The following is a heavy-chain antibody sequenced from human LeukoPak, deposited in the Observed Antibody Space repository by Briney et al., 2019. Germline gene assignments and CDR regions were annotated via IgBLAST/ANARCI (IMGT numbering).Heavy chain of an antibody. Sequence: ASVKVSCKAPGYTFTSYYMHWVRQAPGQGLEWMGIINPSGGSTSYAQKFQGRVTMTRDTSTSTVYMELSSLRSEDTAVYYCARDRLVGATTAYYYYGMDVWGQGTTVTVSS. J-gene: IGHJ6*02. V-gene: IGHV1-46*01. D-gene: IGHD1-26*01. CDR1: GYTFTSYY. CDR2: INPSGGST. CDR3: ARDRLVGATTAYYYYGMDV.